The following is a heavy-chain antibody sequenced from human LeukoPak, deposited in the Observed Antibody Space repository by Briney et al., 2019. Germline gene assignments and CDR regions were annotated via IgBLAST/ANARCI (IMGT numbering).Heavy chain of an antibody. CDR1: GYTFTSFD. J-gene: IGHJ4*02. Sequence: ASVKVSCKSSGYTFTSFDINWVRQATGQGLEWMGWMNPNTGKTGYTQKFKGRVTITWDTSIRTAYMELSSLKSDDTAIYYCVRVGYGNSYDYWGQGTPVTVSS. D-gene: IGHD4-17*01. CDR2: MNPNTGKT. CDR3: VRVGYGNSYDY. V-gene: IGHV1-8*03.